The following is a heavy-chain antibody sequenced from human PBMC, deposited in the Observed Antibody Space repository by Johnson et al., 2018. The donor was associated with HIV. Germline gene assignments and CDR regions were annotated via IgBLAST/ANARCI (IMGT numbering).Heavy chain of an antibody. Sequence: QMQLVESGGGVVQPGGSLRLSCAASGFTFSSYGMHWVRQAPGKGLEWVAFIRYDGSNKYYADSVKGRFTISRDNSKNTLYLQMNSLRAEDTGFYYCARDLDTGGAIGAVDIWGQGTMVTVSS. J-gene: IGHJ3*02. CDR3: ARDLDTGGAIGAVDI. D-gene: IGHD3-10*01. CDR1: GFTFSSYG. CDR2: IRYDGSNK. V-gene: IGHV3-30*02.